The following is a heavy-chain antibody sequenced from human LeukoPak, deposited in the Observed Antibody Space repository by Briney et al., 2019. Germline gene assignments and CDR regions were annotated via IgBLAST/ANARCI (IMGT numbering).Heavy chain of an antibody. CDR1: GFTFSSYA. CDR2: ISGSGVST. CDR3: AKRNYYGSGSYLDY. V-gene: IGHV3-23*01. Sequence: PGRSLRLSCAASGFTFSSYAMSWVRQAPGKGLEWVSAISGSGVSTYYADSVKGRFTISRDNSKNTLYLQMNSLRAEDTAVYYCAKRNYYGSGSYLDYWGQGTLVTVSS. J-gene: IGHJ4*02. D-gene: IGHD3-10*01.